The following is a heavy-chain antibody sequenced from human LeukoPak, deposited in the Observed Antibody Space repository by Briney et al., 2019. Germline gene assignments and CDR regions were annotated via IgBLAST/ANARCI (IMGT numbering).Heavy chain of an antibody. Sequence: ASVKVSCKASGYTFTSYDINWVRQATGQGLEWMGWMNPNSGNTGYAQKFQGRVTMTSNTSISTAYMELSSLRSEDTAVYYCARDKGCSSTSCYSDYYYYMDVWGKGTTVTVSS. J-gene: IGHJ6*03. V-gene: IGHV1-8*01. D-gene: IGHD2-2*01. CDR1: GYTFTSYD. CDR3: ARDKGCSSTSCYSDYYYYMDV. CDR2: MNPNSGNT.